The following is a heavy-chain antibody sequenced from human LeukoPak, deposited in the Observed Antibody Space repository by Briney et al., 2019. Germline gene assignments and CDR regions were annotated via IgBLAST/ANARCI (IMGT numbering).Heavy chain of an antibody. D-gene: IGHD3-10*01. CDR1: GYTFTGYY. V-gene: IGHV1-2*02. CDR2: INPNSGGT. J-gene: IGHJ5*02. CDR3: VRVPAHFYGSGSYYQGYNWFDR. Sequence: GASVKVSCNASGYTFTGYYMHWVRQAPGQGLEWMGWINPNSGGTNYAQKFQGRVTMTRDTSISTAYMELSRLRSDDMGVYYCVRVPAHFYGSGSYYQGYNWFDRWGQGTLVTVSS.